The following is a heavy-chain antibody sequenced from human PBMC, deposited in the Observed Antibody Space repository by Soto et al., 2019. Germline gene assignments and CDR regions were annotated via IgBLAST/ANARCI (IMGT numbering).Heavy chain of an antibody. D-gene: IGHD6-19*01. CDR1: GFTFSSYA. Sequence: EVQLVESGGGLVQPGGSLRLSCAASGFTFSSYAMTWVRQAPGKGLEWVSAISGSGGSTYYAVYVKGRFTISRNNSKNILYLQMNSLRAEDTAVYYCAKALSFSSGWTEFDYWGQGTLVTVSS. CDR2: ISGSGGST. J-gene: IGHJ4*02. CDR3: AKALSFSSGWTEFDY. V-gene: IGHV3-23*04.